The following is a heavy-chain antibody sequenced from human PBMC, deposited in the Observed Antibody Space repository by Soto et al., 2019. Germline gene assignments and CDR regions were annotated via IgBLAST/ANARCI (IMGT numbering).Heavy chain of an antibody. J-gene: IGHJ5*02. D-gene: IGHD3-22*01. CDR2: IYYSGST. CDR1: GGSISSYY. Sequence: SETLSLTCTVSGGSISSYYWSWIRQPPGKGLEWIGYIYYSGSTNYNPSLRSRVTISVDTSKNQFSLKLSSVTAADTAVYYCARHGITYYYDSSGYSRWFDPWGQGTLVTVSS. V-gene: IGHV4-59*01. CDR3: ARHGITYYYDSSGYSRWFDP.